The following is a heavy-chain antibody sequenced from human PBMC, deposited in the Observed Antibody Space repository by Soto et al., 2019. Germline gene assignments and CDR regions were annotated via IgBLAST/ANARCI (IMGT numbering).Heavy chain of an antibody. D-gene: IGHD6-13*01. Sequence: PXGSLRLSFAASGFTFRSFTMSGVRQTPGEGLEWISYISTRSTYTNYADSVKGRFTISRDNSKNTLYLQMNSLRAEDTAVYYCARARGSSWEYNWFDPWGQGTLVTVYS. CDR3: ARARGSSWEYNWFDP. V-gene: IGHV3-21*05. CDR2: ISTRSTYT. J-gene: IGHJ5*02. CDR1: GFTFRSFT.